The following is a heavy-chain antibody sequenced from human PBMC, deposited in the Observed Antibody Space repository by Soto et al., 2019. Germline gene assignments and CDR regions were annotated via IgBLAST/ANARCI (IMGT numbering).Heavy chain of an antibody. Sequence: EVQLAESGGGLAQPGGSLRLSCAASGFTLSGYAMDWVRQAPGKGLEYVSGISSNGVGTYYANSVQGRFTISRDNSKNPVYLQMGSLRPEDMAVYYCARRARPDFYYMDVWGKGPRSPSP. CDR2: ISSNGVGT. J-gene: IGHJ6*03. V-gene: IGHV3-64*01. CDR1: GFTLSGYA. CDR3: ARRARPDFYYMDV. D-gene: IGHD6-6*01.